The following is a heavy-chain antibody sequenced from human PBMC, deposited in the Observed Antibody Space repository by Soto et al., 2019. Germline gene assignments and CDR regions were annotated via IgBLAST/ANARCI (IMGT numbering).Heavy chain of an antibody. CDR3: AKSRGSTRSFDY. CDR2: IYYSGST. CDR1: GGSISTYW. D-gene: IGHD2-15*01. J-gene: IGHJ4*02. Sequence: PSETPSLTCTVSGGSISTYWWSWIRQPPRKGLEWIGYIYYSGSTNYNPSLKSRATISVDTSKNQFSLKLTSVTAADTAVYYCAKSRGSTRSFDYWGQGTLVTVSS. V-gene: IGHV4-59*01.